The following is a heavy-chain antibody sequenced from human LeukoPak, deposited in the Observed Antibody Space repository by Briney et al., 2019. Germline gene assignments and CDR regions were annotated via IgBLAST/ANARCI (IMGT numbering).Heavy chain of an antibody. CDR1: GFTISDYY. CDR3: ARVILSSSWYFYFDY. CDR2: ISSSGSTI. V-gene: IGHV3-11*04. J-gene: IGHJ4*02. Sequence: GGSLRLSCAASGFTISDYYMSWIRQAPGKGLEWVSYISSSGSTIYYADSVKGRFTISRDNAKNSLYLQMNSLRAEDTAVYYCARVILSSSWYFYFDYWGQGTLVTVSS. D-gene: IGHD6-13*01.